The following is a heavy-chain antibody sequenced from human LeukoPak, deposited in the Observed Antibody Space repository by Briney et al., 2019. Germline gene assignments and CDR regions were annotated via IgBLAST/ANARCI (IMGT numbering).Heavy chain of an antibody. CDR1: GYTFTTYG. Sequence: GASMKVCGKTSGYTFTTYGISWVRQAPVQVLKWMGWICAYNGNTNYAQKLQGRVTMTTDTSTSTAYMELRSLRSDDTAVYYCARDQSDYYDRSGPLYYFDYWGQGTLVTVSS. V-gene: IGHV1-18*01. CDR2: ICAYNGNT. D-gene: IGHD3-22*01. CDR3: ARDQSDYYDRSGPLYYFDY. J-gene: IGHJ4*02.